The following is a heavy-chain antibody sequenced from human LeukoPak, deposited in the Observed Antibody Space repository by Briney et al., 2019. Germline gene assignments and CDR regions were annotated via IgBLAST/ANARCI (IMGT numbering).Heavy chain of an antibody. CDR3: ARDDCSSISCYHNWFDP. CDR2: IKQDGSEK. J-gene: IGHJ5*02. D-gene: IGHD2-2*01. CDR1: GFTFSRYC. Sequence: AGGSLRLSCAASGFTFSRYCMSWVRQAPGKGLEWVANIKQDGSEKYYVDSVKGRFTISRDNAKNSLYLQMNSLRAEDTAPYYCARDDCSSISCYHNWFDPGGQGTLVTVSS. V-gene: IGHV3-7*01.